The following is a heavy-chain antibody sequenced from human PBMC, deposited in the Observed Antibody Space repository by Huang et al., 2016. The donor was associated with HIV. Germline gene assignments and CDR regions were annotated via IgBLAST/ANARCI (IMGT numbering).Heavy chain of an antibody. Sequence: QVQLQQWGAGLLKTSETLSLTCAVYGGSFSGYFWSWVRQPPGKGLELVGEINHSGHINYNPSLLSRVNMSIDTSKKQFSLHLSSLSAADTAVYYCARRYNSRYDYWGRGSPVTVPS. CDR2: INHSGHI. CDR3: ARRYNSRYDY. CDR1: GGSFSGYF. V-gene: IGHV4-34*02. J-gene: IGHJ4*02. D-gene: IGHD6-13*01.